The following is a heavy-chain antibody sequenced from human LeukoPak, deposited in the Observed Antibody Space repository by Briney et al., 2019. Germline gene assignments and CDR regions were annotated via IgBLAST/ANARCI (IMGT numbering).Heavy chain of an antibody. D-gene: IGHD3-10*01. V-gene: IGHV3-53*01. CDR2: IFSGGST. J-gene: IGHJ4*02. Sequence: GGSLRLSCAASGFTVHNNYMNWVRQAPGKGLEWVSVIFSGGSTYYADSVKGRFTTSRDDSKNTLYLQMNSLRAEDTAVYYCAKDAVAPGSGGDFFDYWGLGTLVTVSS. CDR3: AKDAVAPGSGGDFFDY. CDR1: GFTVHNNY.